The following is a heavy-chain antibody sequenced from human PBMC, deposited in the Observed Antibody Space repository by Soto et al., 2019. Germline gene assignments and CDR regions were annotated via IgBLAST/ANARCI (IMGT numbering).Heavy chain of an antibody. D-gene: IGHD3-22*01. V-gene: IGHV1-18*01. CDR2: VSAYNGDT. CDR1: GYTFNSFG. CDR3: AKRAMIVGQYYFDF. Sequence: ASVKVSFKACGYTFNSFGISWSRQAPGQGLEWLGWVSAYNGDTYHAQKFKGKLTLTTDTSTSTAYMELGSLRSDDTAVYYCAKRAMIVGQYYFDFWGQGTLVTVSS. J-gene: IGHJ4*02.